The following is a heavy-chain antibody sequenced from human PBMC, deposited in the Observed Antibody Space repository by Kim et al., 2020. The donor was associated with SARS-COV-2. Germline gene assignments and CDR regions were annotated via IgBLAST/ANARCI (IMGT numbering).Heavy chain of an antibody. CDR1: GHTFTGYY. Sequence: ASVKVSCKASGHTFTGYYIHWVRQAPGQGLEWMGWINPNSGGTNYAQNFQGRVTMTRDTSISTAYMELSSLRSDDTAVYYCARPQYSGNYPGLLGYWGQGILVTVSS. J-gene: IGHJ4*02. D-gene: IGHD1-26*01. V-gene: IGHV1-2*02. CDR2: INPNSGGT. CDR3: ARPQYSGNYPGLLGY.